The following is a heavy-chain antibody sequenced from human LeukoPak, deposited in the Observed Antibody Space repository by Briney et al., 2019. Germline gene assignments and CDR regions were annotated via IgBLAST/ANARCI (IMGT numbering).Heavy chain of an antibody. CDR2: INHSGST. Sequence: SETLSLTCAVCGGSFSGYYWSWIRQRPGKGLEWIGEINHSGSTNYNPSLKSRVTISVNTSKNQFSLKLSSVTAADTAVYYCARAPVPDYYGSGSYYKRGYYYYGMDVWGKGTTVTVSS. D-gene: IGHD3-10*01. J-gene: IGHJ6*04. V-gene: IGHV4-34*01. CDR3: ARAPVPDYYGSGSYYKRGYYYYGMDV. CDR1: GGSFSGYY.